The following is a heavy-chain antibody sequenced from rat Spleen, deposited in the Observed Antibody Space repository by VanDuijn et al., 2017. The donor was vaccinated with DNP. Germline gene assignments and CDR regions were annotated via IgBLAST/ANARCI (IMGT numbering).Heavy chain of an antibody. CDR3: AKGPNYGVYSDYFDY. D-gene: IGHD1-11*01. Sequence: EVLLQESGPGLVKPSQSLSLTCSVTFYSITSSNKWNWIRKFPGNKMEWMGYISYSGNTGYNPSLKSRISITRDTSKNQFFLQLNSVTTEDTATYYCAKGPNYGVYSDYFDYWGQGVMVTVSS. CDR2: ISYSGNT. V-gene: IGHV3-1*01. J-gene: IGHJ2*01. CDR1: FYSITSSNK.